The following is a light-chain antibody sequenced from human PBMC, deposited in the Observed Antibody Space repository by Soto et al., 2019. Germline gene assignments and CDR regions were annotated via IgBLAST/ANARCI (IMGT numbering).Light chain of an antibody. CDR1: QSVSNNY. Sequence: EIVLTQSPGTLSLSPGERATLSCRASQSVSNNYLAWHQQKPGQAPRLLIYDASSRATGIPDRFSGSGSGTDFTLTISRLEPEDFAVYYCQQYGSSPITFGQGTDWRL. CDR3: QQYGSSPIT. J-gene: IGKJ5*01. CDR2: DAS. V-gene: IGKV3-20*01.